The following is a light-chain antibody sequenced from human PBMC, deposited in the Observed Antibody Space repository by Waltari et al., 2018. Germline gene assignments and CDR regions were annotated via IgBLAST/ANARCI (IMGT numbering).Light chain of an antibody. V-gene: IGLV4-69*01. Sequence: LALTQSPSASASLGASVTVTCPLSSDHSNYAIAWHQQQPQKGPGYLMTVNSAGSHIRGAGISDRFSGSSSGAERYLTISSLQSEDEGDYYCQTWDIATVGFGGGTKLTVL. CDR3: QTWDIATVG. J-gene: IGLJ2*01. CDR1: SDHSNYA. CDR2: VNSAGSH.